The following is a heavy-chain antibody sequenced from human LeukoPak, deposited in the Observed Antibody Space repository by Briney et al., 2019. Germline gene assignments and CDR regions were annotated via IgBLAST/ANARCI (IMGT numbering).Heavy chain of an antibody. V-gene: IGHV5-51*01. CDR3: ARYYGHSADWFDP. Sequence: GESLQISFKGSGYSFTSYWIGWGRPMPGKGVGWMGIIYPGDSDTRYSPSFQGQVTISADKSISTAYLQWSSLKASDTAMYYCARYYGHSADWFDPWGQGTLVTVSS. J-gene: IGHJ5*02. CDR2: IYPGDSDT. CDR1: GYSFTSYW. D-gene: IGHD3-16*01.